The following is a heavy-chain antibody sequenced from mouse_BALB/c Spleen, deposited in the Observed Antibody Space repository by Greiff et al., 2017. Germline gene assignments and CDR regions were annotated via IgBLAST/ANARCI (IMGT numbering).Heavy chain of an antibody. CDR1: GFTFSDYY. V-gene: IGHV5-4*02. J-gene: IGHJ4*01. CDR3: ARDRGYDYSNYAMDY. D-gene: IGHD2-4*01. CDR2: ISDGGSYT. Sequence: EVQVVESGGGLVKPGGSLKLSCAASGFTFSDYYMYWVRQTPEKRLEWVATISDGGSYTYYPDSVKGRFTISRDNAKNNLYLQMSSLKSEDTAMYYCARDRGYDYSNYAMDYWGQGTSVTVSS.